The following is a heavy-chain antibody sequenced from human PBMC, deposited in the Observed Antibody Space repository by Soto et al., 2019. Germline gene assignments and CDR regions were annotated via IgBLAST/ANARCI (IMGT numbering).Heavy chain of an antibody. J-gene: IGHJ4*02. CDR1: GFTFSSYA. CDR3: ARDRVLAYWGQIAAAGKFDY. D-gene: IGHD6-13*01. Sequence: GGSLRLSCAASGFTFSSYAMHWVRQAPGKGLEWVAVISYDGSNKYYADSVKGRFTISRDNSKNTLYLQMNSLRAEDTAVYYCARDRVLAYWGQIAAAGKFDYWGQGTLVTVSS. V-gene: IGHV3-30-3*01. CDR2: ISYDGSNK.